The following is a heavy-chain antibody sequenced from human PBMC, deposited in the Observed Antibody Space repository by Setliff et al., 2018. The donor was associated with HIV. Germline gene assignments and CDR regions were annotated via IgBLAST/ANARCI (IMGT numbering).Heavy chain of an antibody. CDR1: GGSISSYY. V-gene: IGHV4-59*08. Sequence: SETLSLTCTVSGGSISSYYWSWIRQPPGKGLEWIGYIYYSGSTNYNPSLKSRVTISVDTSKNQFSLKLSSVTAADAAVYYCARHKSQPYYFDYWGQGTLVTVSS. CDR2: IYYSGST. J-gene: IGHJ4*02. CDR3: ARHKSQPYYFDY.